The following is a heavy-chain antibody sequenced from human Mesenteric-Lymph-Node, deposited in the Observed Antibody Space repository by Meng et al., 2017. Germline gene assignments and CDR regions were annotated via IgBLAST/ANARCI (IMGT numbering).Heavy chain of an antibody. D-gene: IGHD1-1*01. Sequence: SVKVSCKASGGTFSNYGISWVRRAPGQGLEWMGGIIPMFGKANYAQKFQGRVKITADESTNTAYMELTSLRSEDTAVYYCARDRHTTRARLYFYGMDVWGQGTTVTVSS. J-gene: IGHJ6*02. V-gene: IGHV1-69*13. CDR1: GGTFSNYG. CDR2: IIPMFGKA. CDR3: ARDRHTTRARLYFYGMDV.